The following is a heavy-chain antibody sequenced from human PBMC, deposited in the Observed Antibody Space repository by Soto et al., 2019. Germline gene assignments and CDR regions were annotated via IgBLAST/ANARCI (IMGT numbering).Heavy chain of an antibody. CDR3: ARPDCSGGSCYSYGY. D-gene: IGHD2-15*01. CDR2: INAGNGNT. J-gene: IGHJ4*02. V-gene: IGHV1-3*01. Sequence: QVQLVQSGAEVKKPGASVKVSCKASGYTFTSYAMHWVRQAPGQRLEWMGWINAGNGNTKYSQKFQGRVTITRDTSASTAYMELSSLRSEDTAVYYCARPDCSGGSCYSYGYWGQGTLVTVSS. CDR1: GYTFTSYA.